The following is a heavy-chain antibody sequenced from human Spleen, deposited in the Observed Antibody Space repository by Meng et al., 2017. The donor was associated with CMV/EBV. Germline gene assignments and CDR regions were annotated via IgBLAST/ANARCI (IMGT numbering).Heavy chain of an antibody. Sequence: GESLKISCAASGFTFGSYAMTWVRQAPGKGLQWVSSITGNGYSTYYADSVKGRFTISRDNSKNTLYLQMNSLRAEDTAVYYCAKELALRHGSGTYRGGLEYYYGMDVWGQGTTVTVSS. V-gene: IGHV3-23*01. D-gene: IGHD3-10*01. CDR1: GFTFGSYA. CDR2: ITGNGYST. J-gene: IGHJ6*02. CDR3: AKELALRHGSGTYRGGLEYYYGMDV.